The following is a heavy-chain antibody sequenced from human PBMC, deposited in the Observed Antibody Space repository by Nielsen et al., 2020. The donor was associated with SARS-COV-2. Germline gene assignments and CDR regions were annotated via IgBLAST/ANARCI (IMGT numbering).Heavy chain of an antibody. J-gene: IGHJ5*02. CDR2: IYYSGST. Sequence: SETLSLTCTVSGGSISSSSYYWGWIRQPPGKGLEWIGSIYYSGSTYYNPSLKSRVTISVDTSKNQFSLKLSSVTAADTAAYYCARRQWLEGGWFDPWGQGTLVTVSS. CDR1: GGSISSSSYY. V-gene: IGHV4-39*01. D-gene: IGHD6-19*01. CDR3: ARRQWLEGGWFDP.